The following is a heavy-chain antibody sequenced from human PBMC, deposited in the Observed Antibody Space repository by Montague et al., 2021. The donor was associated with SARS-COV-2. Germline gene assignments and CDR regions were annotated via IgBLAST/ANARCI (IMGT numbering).Heavy chain of an antibody. D-gene: IGHD4-17*01. CDR3: AHSYGDYLFDY. V-gene: IGHV2-5*02. CDR2: XYWDDDK. J-gene: IGHJ4*02. CDR1: GFSLSTSGVG. Sequence: PALVKPTQTLTLTCTFSGFSLSTSGVGVGWIRQPPGKALEWLALXYWDDDKPYSPSLKSRLTITKDTSKNQVVLTMTNMDPVDTVTYYCAHSYGDYLFDYWGQGTLVTVSS.